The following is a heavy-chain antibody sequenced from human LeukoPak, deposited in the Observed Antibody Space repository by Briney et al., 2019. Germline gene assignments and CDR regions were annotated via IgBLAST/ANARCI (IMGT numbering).Heavy chain of an antibody. J-gene: IGHJ3*01. D-gene: IGHD3-16*01. Sequence: GGSLRLSCAASGFPFSTFWMTWVRQAPGKGLEWVANIIQDGCERYYVGSVKGRFTISRDNAKNSLYLQMNSLRAEDTAVYYCAREGASTISHAFDVWGQGTMVTVSS. CDR1: GFPFSTFW. V-gene: IGHV3-7*01. CDR3: AREGASTISHAFDV. CDR2: IIQDGCER.